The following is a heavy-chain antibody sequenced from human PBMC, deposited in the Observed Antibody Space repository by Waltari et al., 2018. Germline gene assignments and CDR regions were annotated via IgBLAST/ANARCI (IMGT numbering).Heavy chain of an antibody. V-gene: IGHV3-30*02. CDR2: IGSHGKNK. J-gene: IGHJ4*02. CDR3: AKEEVTTGLDF. D-gene: IGHD4-17*01. Sequence: QGQVVESGGGVVQPGGSLSFSLAASELNFSDYVMHWVRQAPGKGLEWVAYIGSHGKNKYYADSMKGRFTISRDNSKNTLFLQMNSLRPDDTAVYYCAKEEVTTGLDFWGQGTLVTVSS. CDR1: ELNFSDYV.